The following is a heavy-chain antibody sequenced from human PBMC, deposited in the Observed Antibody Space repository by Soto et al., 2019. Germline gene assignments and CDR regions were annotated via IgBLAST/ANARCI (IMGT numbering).Heavy chain of an antibody. J-gene: IGHJ6*02. CDR1: GGTFSRYA. CDR3: ASTSQGWVRGAITGYYYYAMDV. Sequence: QVQLVQYGAEVKKHGSSVKVSCKDSGGTFSRYAISWVLQAPGQGLEWMGGIIPMFVTANYAQRFQGRGTINADKSTSTAYMELSSLRSEDTAVYYCASTSQGWVRGAITGYYYYAMDVGGQGTTVTVSS. D-gene: IGHD3-10*01. CDR2: IIPMFVTA. V-gene: IGHV1-69*06.